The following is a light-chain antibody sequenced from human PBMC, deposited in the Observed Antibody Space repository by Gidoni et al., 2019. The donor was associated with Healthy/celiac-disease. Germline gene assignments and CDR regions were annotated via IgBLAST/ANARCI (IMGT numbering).Light chain of an antibody. CDR3: QQYDNLPPYT. CDR1: QDISNY. J-gene: IGKJ2*01. Sequence: DIQMTQSPSSLSASVGDRVTITCQASQDISNYLHWYQQKPGKAPKLLIYDASNLETGVPSRFSGSGSGTDFTFTISSLQPEDIATYYCQQYDNLPPYTFXXXTKLEIK. V-gene: IGKV1-33*01. CDR2: DAS.